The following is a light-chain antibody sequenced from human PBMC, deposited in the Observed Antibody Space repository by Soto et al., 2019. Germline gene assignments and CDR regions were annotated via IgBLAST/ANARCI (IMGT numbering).Light chain of an antibody. V-gene: IGKV3-15*01. CDR1: QSVSSN. J-gene: IGKJ4*01. CDR2: GAS. Sequence: EIVMTQSPATLSVSPGERATLSCRASQSVSSNLAWYQQKPGQAPRLLIYGASARAAGIPSRFSGSGSGTEFTLTISSLQSEDFAVSYCQQRSSWPLLTFGGGTKVEI. CDR3: QQRSSWPLLT.